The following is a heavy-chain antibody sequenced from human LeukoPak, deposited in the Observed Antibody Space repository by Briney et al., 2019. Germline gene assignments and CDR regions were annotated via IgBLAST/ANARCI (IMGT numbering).Heavy chain of an antibody. D-gene: IGHD5-12*01. J-gene: IGHJ5*02. CDR1: GGSIRGYY. CDR2: IYSSGST. CDR3: ARAVDSGYDHWFDP. V-gene: IGHV4-59*01. Sequence: SETLSLTCNVSGGSIRGYYWSWIRQPPGKGLEWIGYIYSSGSTNYNPSLKSRVTMSVDTSKNQFSLKVSSVTAADTAVYYCARAVDSGYDHWFDPWGQGTLVTVSS.